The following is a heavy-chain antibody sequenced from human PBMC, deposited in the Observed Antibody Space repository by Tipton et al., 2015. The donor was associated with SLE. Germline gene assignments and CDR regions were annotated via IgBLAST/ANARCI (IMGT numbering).Heavy chain of an antibody. CDR1: GGSFSDGSHY. Sequence: TLSLTCTVSGGSFSDGSHYWSWIRQSAGKGLEWIGRIYASGSTNYNPSLKSRVTILFDTSKNQLSLSLNSVTAADTAVYYCARGMVTWRGAIVGVDVWGQGTTVNVSS. CDR2: IYASGST. V-gene: IGHV4-61*02. J-gene: IGHJ6*02. D-gene: IGHD2-21*02. CDR3: ARGMVTWRGAIVGVDV.